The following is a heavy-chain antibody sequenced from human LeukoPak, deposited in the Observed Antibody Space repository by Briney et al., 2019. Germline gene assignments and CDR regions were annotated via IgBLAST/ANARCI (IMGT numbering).Heavy chain of an antibody. CDR3: ARVGPTRSEFDY. Sequence: GGSLRLSCAAPGFIFSSNYMTWVRQAPGKGLEWVSVIFSGGSTYYADSVKGRVTISRDNSKNTLYLQMNNLRGEDTAVYYCARVGPTRSEFDYSGQGTLVTVSS. J-gene: IGHJ4*02. CDR2: IFSGGST. D-gene: IGHD1-26*01. V-gene: IGHV3-53*01. CDR1: GFIFSSNY.